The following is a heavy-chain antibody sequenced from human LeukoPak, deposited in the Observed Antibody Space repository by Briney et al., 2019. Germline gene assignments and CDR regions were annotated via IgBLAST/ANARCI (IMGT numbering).Heavy chain of an antibody. J-gene: IGHJ3*02. Sequence: GESLKISCKGSGYSFTSYWIGWVRHMPGKGLEWMGIIYPGDSDTRYSPSFQGQVTISADKSISTAYLQWSSLKASDTAMYYCARQSGHSSSWFLGDAFDIWGQGTMVTVSS. V-gene: IGHV5-51*01. CDR1: GYSFTSYW. D-gene: IGHD6-13*01. CDR2: IYPGDSDT. CDR3: ARQSGHSSSWFLGDAFDI.